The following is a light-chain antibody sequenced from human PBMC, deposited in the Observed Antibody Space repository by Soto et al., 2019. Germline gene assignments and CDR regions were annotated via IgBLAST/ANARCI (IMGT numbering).Light chain of an antibody. J-gene: IGLJ3*02. V-gene: IGLV2-23*01. CDR1: SNDVGGYNL. Sequence: QSALTQPASVSGSPGQSITISCAGTSNDVGGYNLVSWYLQHPGKAPKLMIYEGAERPSGVSNRFSGSKSGNTASLTISGLQAEDEADYYCCSYAGTGTWVFGGGTKLTVL. CDR2: EGA. CDR3: CSYAGTGTWV.